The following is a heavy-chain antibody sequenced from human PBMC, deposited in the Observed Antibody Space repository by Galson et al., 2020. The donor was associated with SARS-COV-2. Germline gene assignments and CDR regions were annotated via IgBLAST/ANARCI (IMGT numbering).Heavy chain of an antibody. V-gene: IGHV3-49*03. CDR3: ARGGFPYYYYMDV. J-gene: IGHJ6*03. CDR1: GFTFGDFA. CDR2: IRSRTYDGTI. Sequence: GESLKISCTVAGFTFGDFAMSWFRQAPGKGLEWVGFIRSRTYDGTIEYAASVKDRFTISRDDSKNVAYLQMNSLITEDTAVYYCARGGFPYYYYMDVWGKGTTVTVSS.